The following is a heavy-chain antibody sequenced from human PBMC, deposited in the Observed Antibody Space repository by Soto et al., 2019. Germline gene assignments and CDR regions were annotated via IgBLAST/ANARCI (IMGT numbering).Heavy chain of an antibody. Sequence: ASVKVSCKASGYTFTSYDINWVRQATGQGREGMGWMNPNSGNTGYAQKFQGRVTMTRNTSISTAYMERSSLRSEDTAVYYCARGPWGPFGVVIPQYYYYYYMDVWGKGTTVTVSS. V-gene: IGHV1-8*01. CDR1: GYTFTSYD. CDR2: MNPNSGNT. D-gene: IGHD3-3*01. CDR3: ARGPWGPFGVVIPQYYYYYYMDV. J-gene: IGHJ6*03.